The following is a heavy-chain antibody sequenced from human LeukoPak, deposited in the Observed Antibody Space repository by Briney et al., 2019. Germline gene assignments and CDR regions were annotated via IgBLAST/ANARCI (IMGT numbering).Heavy chain of an antibody. J-gene: IGHJ5*02. CDR3: ATSPTSPYNWFDP. V-gene: IGHV4-59*12. CDR1: GGSISSYY. Sequence: SETLSLTCTVSGGSISSYYWSWIRQPPGKGPEWIGYIYYSGSTNYNPSLKSRVTISVDTSKNQFYLKLRSVTAADTAVYYCATSPTSPYNWFDPWGQGTLVTVSS. CDR2: IYYSGST. D-gene: IGHD3-16*01.